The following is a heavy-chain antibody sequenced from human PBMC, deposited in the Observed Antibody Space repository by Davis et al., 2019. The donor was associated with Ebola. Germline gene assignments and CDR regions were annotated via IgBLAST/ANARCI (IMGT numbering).Heavy chain of an antibody. CDR3: ARCDPLYYDILTRRGSPDAFDI. CDR2: ISHTGNT. CDR1: GGSISVRSYY. Sequence: MPGGSLRLSCTVSGGSISVRSYYWAWVRHHPGKGLDWIAYISHTGNTNYNSALKGRLTMSVDTSRNQFSLTLNSVTTADAAVYYCARCDPLYYDILTRRGSPDAFDIWGQGIMVTVSS. V-gene: IGHV4-61*05. D-gene: IGHD3-9*01. J-gene: IGHJ3*02.